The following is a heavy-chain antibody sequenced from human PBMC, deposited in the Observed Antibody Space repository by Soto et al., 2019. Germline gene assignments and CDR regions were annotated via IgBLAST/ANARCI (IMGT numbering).Heavy chain of an antibody. CDR2: MNPNSGNT. V-gene: IGHV1-8*01. J-gene: IGHJ6*02. Sequence: ASVKVSCQASGYTFTSYDINWVRQATGQGLEWMGWMNPNSGNTGYAQKFQGRVTMTRNTSISTAYVELSSLRSEDTAVYYCAGPVGATGYYYYGMDVWGQGTTVTVSS. CDR1: GYTFTSYD. D-gene: IGHD1-26*01. CDR3: AGPVGATGYYYYGMDV.